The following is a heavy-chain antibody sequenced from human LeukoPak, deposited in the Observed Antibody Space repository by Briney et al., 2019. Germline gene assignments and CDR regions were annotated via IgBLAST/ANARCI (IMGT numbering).Heavy chain of an antibody. Sequence: GGSLRLSCAASGLTFSSYWMSWVRQAPGKGLEWVAKIKQDGSEKFYVDSVKGRFTIFRDNAKNSLYLQMNSLRDADTAVYYCARDLNWHFDLWGRGTLVTVSS. V-gene: IGHV3-7*05. CDR3: ARDLNWHFDL. CDR1: GLTFSSYW. CDR2: IKQDGSEK. J-gene: IGHJ2*01.